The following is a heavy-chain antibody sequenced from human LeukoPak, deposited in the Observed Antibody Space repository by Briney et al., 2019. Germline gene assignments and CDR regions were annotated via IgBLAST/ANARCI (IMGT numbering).Heavy chain of an antibody. CDR1: GFTFSSYG. V-gene: IGHV3-23*01. CDR3: ASNPRRELLFAYFDY. Sequence: GGSLRLSCAASGFTFSSYGMSWVRQAPGKGLEWVSAISGSGGSTYYADSVKGRFTISRDNSKNTLYLQMNSLRAEDTAVYCCASNPRRELLFAYFDYWGQGTLVTVSS. D-gene: IGHD1-26*01. J-gene: IGHJ4*02. CDR2: ISGSGGST.